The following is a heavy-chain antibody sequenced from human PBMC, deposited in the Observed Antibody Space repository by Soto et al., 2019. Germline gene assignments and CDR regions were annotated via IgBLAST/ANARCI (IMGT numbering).Heavy chain of an antibody. CDR3: AQTRGSAVAGPGRFDL. CDR2: ITPMFGTA. D-gene: IGHD6-19*01. Sequence: QVQLVQSGAEVKKPGSSVKVSCKASGGTFSRYALSWVRQAPGQGLEWMGGITPMFGTANYAQKFQGRVTITADESTSTVHMELRRLRSEDTAVYYCAQTRGSAVAGPGRFDLWGRGTLVIVSS. J-gene: IGHJ2*01. CDR1: GGTFSRYA. V-gene: IGHV1-69*12.